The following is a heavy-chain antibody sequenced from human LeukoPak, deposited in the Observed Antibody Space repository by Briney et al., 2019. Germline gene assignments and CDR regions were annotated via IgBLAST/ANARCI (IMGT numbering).Heavy chain of an antibody. CDR2: ISWNSGST. Sequence: PGGSLRLSCAASGFTFDDYAMHWVRQAPGKGLEWVSGISWNSGSTGYADSVKGRFTISRDNAKNSLYLQMNSLRAEDTALYYCAKDSAYYDSSGYSGAFDIWGQGTMVTVSS. CDR1: GFTFDDYA. CDR3: AKDSAYYDSSGYSGAFDI. J-gene: IGHJ3*02. V-gene: IGHV3-9*01. D-gene: IGHD3-22*01.